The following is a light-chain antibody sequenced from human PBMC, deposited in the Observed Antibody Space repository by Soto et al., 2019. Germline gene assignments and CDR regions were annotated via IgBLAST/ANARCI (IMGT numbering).Light chain of an antibody. Sequence: EIVMTQSPATLSVSPGERATLSCRASQSVSSNLAWYQQKPGQAPRLIIYGASTRATGIPARFSGSGSVTEFTLTISSLQSEDFAVYYCQQYNNWPWTFGQGPKVEIK. CDR2: GAS. CDR1: QSVSSN. CDR3: QQYNNWPWT. J-gene: IGKJ1*01. V-gene: IGKV3-15*01.